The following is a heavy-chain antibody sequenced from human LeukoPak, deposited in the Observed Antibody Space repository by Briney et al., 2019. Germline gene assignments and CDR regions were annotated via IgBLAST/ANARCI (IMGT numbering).Heavy chain of an antibody. CDR2: ISGSGGST. D-gene: IGHD2-15*01. Sequence: LAGGSLRLSCAASGFTFSSYSMSWVRQAPGKGLEWVSAISGSGGSTYYADSVKGRFTISRDNSKNTLYLQMNSLRAEDTAVYYCAKAWALMHGSGGSCYYYYMDVWGKGTTVTVSS. V-gene: IGHV3-23*01. CDR3: AKAWALMHGSGGSCYYYYMDV. CDR1: GFTFSSYS. J-gene: IGHJ6*03.